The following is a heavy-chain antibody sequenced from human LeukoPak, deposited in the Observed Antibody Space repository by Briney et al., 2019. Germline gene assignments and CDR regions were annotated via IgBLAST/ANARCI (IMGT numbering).Heavy chain of an antibody. CDR3: AKFTWIQLSNCLDY. CDR2: IHGIGGKT. V-gene: IGHV3-20*04. J-gene: IGHJ4*02. CDR1: GFIFEDFA. Sequence: RTGGSLRLSCAASGFIFEDFAMSWVRQVPGKGLEWVSSIHGIGGKTIYADSVKGRFTISRDNSKNTLYLQMNSLRAEDTAVYYCAKFTWIQLSNCLDYWGQGTLVTVSS. D-gene: IGHD5-18*01.